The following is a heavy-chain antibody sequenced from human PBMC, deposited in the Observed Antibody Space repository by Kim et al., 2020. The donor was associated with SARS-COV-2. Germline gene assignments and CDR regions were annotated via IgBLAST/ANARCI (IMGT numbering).Heavy chain of an antibody. Sequence: GGSLRLSCAASGFTFSTYHMHWVRQAPGKGLDWVAVISNDGSDKYYVDSVKGRFTISRDNSKNTLYLQMNSLRPEDTAVYYCARTIGEGGFDYWGQGTLV. CDR2: ISNDGSDK. CDR1: GFTFSTYH. V-gene: IGHV3-30*04. CDR3: ARTIGEGGFDY. J-gene: IGHJ4*02. D-gene: IGHD4-17*01.